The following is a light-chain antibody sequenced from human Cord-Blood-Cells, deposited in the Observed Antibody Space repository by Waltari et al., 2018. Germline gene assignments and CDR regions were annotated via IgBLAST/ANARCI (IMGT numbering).Light chain of an antibody. V-gene: IGKV3-11*01. CDR3: QQRSNWPPLT. CDR1: QSVSSY. CDR2: DAS. Sequence: EIVLTQSPATLSLSPGERSTPPCRASQSVSSYLAWYQQKPGQDPRHLIYDASNRATGIPARFSGSGSGTDFTLPISSLEPEDFAAYYCQQRSNWPPLTFGGGTKVEIK. J-gene: IGKJ4*01.